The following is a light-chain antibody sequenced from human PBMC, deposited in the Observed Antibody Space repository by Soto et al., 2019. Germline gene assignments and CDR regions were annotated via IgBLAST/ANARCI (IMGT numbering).Light chain of an antibody. CDR3: HQRYNWPRVT. J-gene: IGKJ5*01. Sequence: EIVLTQSPATLSLSPGERVTLSCRASQSVSNSLAWYQQKPGQPPRLLIYDVSNRATGIPARFSGSGSGTDFTLTITSLEPEDFAVYFCHQRYNWPRVTFGQGTQLEMK. CDR1: QSVSNS. V-gene: IGKV3-11*01. CDR2: DVS.